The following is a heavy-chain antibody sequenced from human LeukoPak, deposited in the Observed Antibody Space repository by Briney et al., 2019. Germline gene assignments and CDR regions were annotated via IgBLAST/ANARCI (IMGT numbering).Heavy chain of an antibody. V-gene: IGHV1-2*02. J-gene: IGHJ4*02. CDR1: GYTFTGYY. CDR2: INPNSGGT. CDR3: GRGTIAVVAADLRTDQ. Sequence: VKVSYKASGYTFTGYYMRWIRQAPGHGLEWMAWINPNSGGTNSAQKFQGRVTMTRDTSISTAYMELSSLTFDDTAVYYCGRGTIAVVAADLRTDQWGQGTLVIVSS. D-gene: IGHD2-15*01.